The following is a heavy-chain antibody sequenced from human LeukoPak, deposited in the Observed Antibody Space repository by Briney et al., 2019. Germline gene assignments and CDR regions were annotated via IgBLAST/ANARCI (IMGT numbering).Heavy chain of an antibody. J-gene: IGHJ6*03. D-gene: IGHD3-3*01. V-gene: IGHV1-8*01. CDR2: MNPNSGNT. CDR3: ARGLFYPRFWPYYYYHYMDV. CDR1: GYTFTSYD. Sequence: ASVKVSCKASGYTFTSYDINWVRQATRQGLEWMGWMNPNSGNTGYAQKFQGRVTMTRNTSISTAYMELSSLRSEDTAVYYCARGLFYPRFWPYYYYHYMDVWGKGTTVTVSS.